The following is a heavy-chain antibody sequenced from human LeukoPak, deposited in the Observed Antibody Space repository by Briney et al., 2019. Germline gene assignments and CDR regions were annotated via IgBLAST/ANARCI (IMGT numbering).Heavy chain of an antibody. V-gene: IGHV1-2*02. CDR3: ARRVRGDYVWGSYREYDAFDI. Sequence: GASVKVSCKASGYTFTGYYMHWVRQAPGQGLEWMGWINPNSGGTNYAQKFQGRVTMTRDTSISTAYMELSRLRSDDTAVYYCARRVRGDYVWGSYREYDAFDIWGQGTMVTVSS. CDR2: INPNSGGT. D-gene: IGHD3-16*02. J-gene: IGHJ3*02. CDR1: GYTFTGYY.